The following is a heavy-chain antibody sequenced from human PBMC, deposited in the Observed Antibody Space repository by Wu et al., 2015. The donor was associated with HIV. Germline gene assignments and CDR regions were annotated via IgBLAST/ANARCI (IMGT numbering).Heavy chain of an antibody. J-gene: IGHJ6*02. CDR1: GYSFTNYG. V-gene: IGHV1-18*01. Sequence: QVQLIQSGAEVKKPGASVKVSCKASGYSFTNYGINWVRQAPGQGLEWMGWISIYNDKTNYAQKFQGRVTLSTDKSTSTVYMELRRLRSEDTAVYYCTKFGXYGDFGMDVWGQGTTVTVSS. CDR2: ISIYNDKT. CDR3: TKFGXYGDFGMDV. D-gene: IGHD4-17*01.